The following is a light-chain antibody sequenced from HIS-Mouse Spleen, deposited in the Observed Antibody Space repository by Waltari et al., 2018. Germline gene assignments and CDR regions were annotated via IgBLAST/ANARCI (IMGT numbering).Light chain of an antibody. V-gene: IGLV1-47*01. CDR2: RTT. Sequence: QSVLTQPPSASGTPGQRVPISCSRRSSNIGSHYVYWYPPLPGPAPNLRIYRTTQRPAWVPDRFSGSKSGTSASLAISGLRSEDEADYYCAAWDDSLSGRVFGGGTKLTVL. J-gene: IGLJ3*02. CDR1: SSNIGSHY. CDR3: AAWDDSLSGRV.